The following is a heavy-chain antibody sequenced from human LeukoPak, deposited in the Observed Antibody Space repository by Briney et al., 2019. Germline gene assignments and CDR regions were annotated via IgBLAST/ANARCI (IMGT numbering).Heavy chain of an antibody. J-gene: IGHJ4*02. CDR3: AKALDAGGHQTPFFDY. Sequence: GSLKLSCNTSGFNFNXAWMNWVRQVPGKGXXXXXXXSXSGGITXSXXXXXXXXXLSRXNSKNKVYLQMNSLRVEDTAIYYCAKALDAGGHQTPFFDYWGQGTLVTVSS. CDR2: XSXSGGIT. D-gene: IGHD3/OR15-3a*01. V-gene: IGHV3-23*01. CDR1: GFNFNXAW.